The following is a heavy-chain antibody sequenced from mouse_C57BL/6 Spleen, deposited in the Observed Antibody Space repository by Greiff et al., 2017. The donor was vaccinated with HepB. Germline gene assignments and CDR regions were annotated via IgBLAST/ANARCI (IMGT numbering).Heavy chain of an antibody. CDR2: IDPANGNT. Sequence: VQLQQSVAELVRPGASVKLSCTASGFNIKNTYMHWVKQRPEQGLEWIGRIDPANGNTKYAPKFQGKATITADTSSNTAYLQLSSLTSEDTAIYFCVPVYSNYEPWFAYWGQGTLVTVSA. J-gene: IGHJ3*01. CDR3: VPVYSNYEPWFAY. D-gene: IGHD2-5*01. CDR1: GFNIKNTY. V-gene: IGHV14-3*01.